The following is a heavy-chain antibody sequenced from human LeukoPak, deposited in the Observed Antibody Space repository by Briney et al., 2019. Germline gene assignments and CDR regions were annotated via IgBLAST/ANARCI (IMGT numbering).Heavy chain of an antibody. CDR1: GGSISIYY. CDR2: IYPSGSS. D-gene: IGHD3-10*01. CDR3: VRGATMGGFDY. J-gene: IGHJ4*02. V-gene: IGHV4-4*07. Sequence: SETLSLTCTVSGGSISIYYWSWIRQPAGKGLEWIGDIYPSGSSNYNPSLKSRVTMSLDTSKNQFSLKLSSVTAADTALYYCVRGATMGGFDYWGQGTLVTVSS.